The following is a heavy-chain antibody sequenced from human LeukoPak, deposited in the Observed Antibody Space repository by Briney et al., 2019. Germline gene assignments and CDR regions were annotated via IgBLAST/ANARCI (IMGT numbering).Heavy chain of an antibody. CDR1: GFTFSNFW. J-gene: IGHJ4*02. CDR2: IYSSGSA. V-gene: IGHV3-53*01. D-gene: IGHD3-22*01. CDR3: ASSGSYSDFDY. Sequence: GGSLRLSCVASGFTFSNFWMNWVRQAPGKGLEWVSIIYSSGSAYYVDSVKGRFTISRDTSKNMVFLQMNSLRAEDTAVYYCASSGSYSDFDYWGQGTLVTVSS.